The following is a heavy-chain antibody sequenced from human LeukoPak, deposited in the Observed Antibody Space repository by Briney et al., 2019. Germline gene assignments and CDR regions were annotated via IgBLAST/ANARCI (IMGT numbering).Heavy chain of an antibody. D-gene: IGHD6-19*01. CDR2: IYTSGST. CDR1: GGSISSGSYY. J-gene: IGHJ4*02. Sequence: SETLSLTCTVSGGSISSGSYYWSWIRQPAGKGLEWIGRIYTSGSTNYNPSLKSRVTISVDTSKNQFSLKLSSVTAADTAVYYCARLSLAVADDYWGQGTLVTVSS. V-gene: IGHV4-61*02. CDR3: ARLSLAVADDY.